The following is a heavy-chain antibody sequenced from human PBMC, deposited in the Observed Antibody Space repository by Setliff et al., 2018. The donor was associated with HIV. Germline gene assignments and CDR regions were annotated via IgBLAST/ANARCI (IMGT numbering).Heavy chain of an antibody. CDR1: GGSIYGSDYY. CDR3: ARQGRPGDFDS. Sequence: PSETLSLTCTVSGGSIYGSDYYWGWIRQPPGKGLESIGSIYYSGSTYYKPSLKSRVTISVDTSKKQFSLKLRAVTAADSAVYYCARQGRPGDFDSWGQGTLVTVSS. V-gene: IGHV4-39*01. D-gene: IGHD7-27*01. CDR2: IYYSGST. J-gene: IGHJ4*02.